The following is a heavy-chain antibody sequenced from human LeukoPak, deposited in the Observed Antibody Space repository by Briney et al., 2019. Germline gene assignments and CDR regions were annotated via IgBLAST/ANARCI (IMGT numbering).Heavy chain of an antibody. CDR1: GFTFGDYS. D-gene: IGHD1-1*01. Sequence: GGSLRLSCTSSGFTFGDYSMTWVRQAPGKGLEWVGRIKSKTDGGTTDYAAPVKGRFTISRDDSKNTLYLQMNSLKTEDTAVYYCTTEDGNNWNDEDWFDPWGQGTLVTVSS. CDR3: TTEDGNNWNDEDWFDP. V-gene: IGHV3-15*01. CDR2: IKSKTDGGTT. J-gene: IGHJ5*02.